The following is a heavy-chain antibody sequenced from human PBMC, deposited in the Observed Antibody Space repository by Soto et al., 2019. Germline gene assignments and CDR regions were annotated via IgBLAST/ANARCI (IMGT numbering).Heavy chain of an antibody. V-gene: IGHV1-69*13. Sequence: ASVKVSCKASGGTFSSYAISWVRQAPGQGLEWMGGIIPIFGTANYAQKFQGRVTITADESTSTAYMELSSLRSEDTAVYYCAREPYGDYVGLDYYYYGMDVWGQGTTVTVSS. CDR2: IIPIFGTA. J-gene: IGHJ6*02. CDR3: AREPYGDYVGLDYYYYGMDV. CDR1: GGTFSSYA. D-gene: IGHD4-17*01.